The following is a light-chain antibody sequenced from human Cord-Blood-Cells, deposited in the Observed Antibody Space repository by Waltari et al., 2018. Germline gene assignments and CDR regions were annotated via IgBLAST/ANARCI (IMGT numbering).Light chain of an antibody. CDR1: KLGDKY. CDR2: EDS. CDR3: QAWDSSTVV. V-gene: IGLV3-1*01. J-gene: IGLJ2*01. Sequence: SYELTQPHSVYVSPGQTASIPCSGDKLGDKYACWYQQKPGQSPVLVIYEDSKRPSGIPERFSGSNSGNTATLTISGTQAMDEADYYCQAWDSSTVVFGGGTKLTVL.